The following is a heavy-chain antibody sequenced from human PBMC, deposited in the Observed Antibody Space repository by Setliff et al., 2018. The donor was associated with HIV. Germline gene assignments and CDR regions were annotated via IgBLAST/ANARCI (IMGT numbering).Heavy chain of an antibody. CDR2: INGNI. CDR3: ARDNRGYSYVAAFDI. D-gene: IGHD5-18*01. Sequence: ASVKVSCKASGYSFTNYIMTWVRQAPGQRLEWMGWINGNIKYSQKFQDRVTITRDTSASTVYMDLSSLTSEDTAVYYCARDNRGYSYVAAFDIWGQGTMVTVSS. J-gene: IGHJ3*02. CDR1: GYSFTNYI. V-gene: IGHV1-3*01.